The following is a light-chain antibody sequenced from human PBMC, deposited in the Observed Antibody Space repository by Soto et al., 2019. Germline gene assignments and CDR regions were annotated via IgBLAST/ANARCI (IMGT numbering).Light chain of an antibody. CDR1: QSVSSN. Sequence: IVLTQAPGALSLSPGERATLSCRSSQSVSSNLAWYQQKPGQAPRLLIYGASTRATGIPARFSGSGSGTEFTLTISSLQSEDFAVYYCQQYNNLPPITFGQGTRLEIK. CDR2: GAS. CDR3: QQYNNLPPIT. J-gene: IGKJ5*01. V-gene: IGKV3-15*01.